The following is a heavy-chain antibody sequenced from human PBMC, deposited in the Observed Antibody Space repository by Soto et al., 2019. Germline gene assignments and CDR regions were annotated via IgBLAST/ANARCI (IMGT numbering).Heavy chain of an antibody. CDR3: ARAPSIAAKNYFDY. V-gene: IGHV1-69*02. CDR1: GGTFSSYT. CDR2: IIPILGIA. Sequence: GASVKVSCKASGGTFSSYTISWVRQAPGQGLEWMGRIIPILGIANYAQKFQGRVTITADKSTSTAYMELSSLRSEDTAAYYCARAPSIAAKNYFDYWGQGTLVTVSS. J-gene: IGHJ4*02. D-gene: IGHD6-6*01.